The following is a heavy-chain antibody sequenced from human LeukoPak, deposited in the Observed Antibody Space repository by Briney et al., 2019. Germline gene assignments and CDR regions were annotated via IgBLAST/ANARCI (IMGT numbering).Heavy chain of an antibody. J-gene: IGHJ6*02. Sequence: PSETLSLTCTVPGGSISSDYWTWIRQPAGKGLEWIGRISSSVTTNYNPSLKSRVTMSVDTSKNQFSLNLTSATAADTAVYYCARALPSGSGRGLDVWGQGTTVTVSS. D-gene: IGHD3-10*01. CDR2: ISSSVTT. V-gene: IGHV4-4*07. CDR3: ARALPSGSGRGLDV. CDR1: GGSISSDY.